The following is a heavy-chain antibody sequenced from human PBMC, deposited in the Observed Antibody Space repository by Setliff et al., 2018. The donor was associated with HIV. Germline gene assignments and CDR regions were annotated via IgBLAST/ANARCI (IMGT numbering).Heavy chain of an antibody. Sequence: PSETLSLTCAVSGYSISSGYYWGWIRQPPGKGLEWIGSIYHSGSTYYNPSLKSRVTISVDTSKHHFSLKRTSVTAADTAVYYCARHDGTYCGGDCYLLGYFDLWGRGTLVTVSS. D-gene: IGHD2-21*02. V-gene: IGHV4-38-2*01. CDR3: ARHDGTYCGGDCYLLGYFDL. CDR2: IYHSGST. CDR1: GYSISSGYY. J-gene: IGHJ2*01.